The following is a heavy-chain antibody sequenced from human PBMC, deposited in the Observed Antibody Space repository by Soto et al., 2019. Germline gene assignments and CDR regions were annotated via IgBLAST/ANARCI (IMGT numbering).Heavy chain of an antibody. CDR2: INHSGST. CDR1: GGSFSGYY. D-gene: IGHD3-16*01. V-gene: IGHV4-34*01. Sequence: SETLSLTCAFYGGSFSGYYWIWIRQPPGKGLEWIGEINHSGSTNYNPSLKSRVTISVDTSKNQFSLKLSSVTAADTAVYYCASTARGKRGYYYYGMDVWGQGTTVTVSS. J-gene: IGHJ6*02. CDR3: ASTARGKRGYYYYGMDV.